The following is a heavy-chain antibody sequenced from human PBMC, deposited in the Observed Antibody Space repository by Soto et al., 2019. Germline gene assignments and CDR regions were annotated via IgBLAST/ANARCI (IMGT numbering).Heavy chain of an antibody. D-gene: IGHD1-26*01. J-gene: IGHJ5*02. CDR2: ITPDGSRT. CDR3: ARVASGSYDWIDP. Sequence: EVQLVESGGGLVQPGGSLRLSCAASKFTFTSYWMHWVRQAPGKGLMWVSRITPDGSRTTYADSVKGRFTISRDNAKNTVFLQMNSLRVEDTAVYYCARVASGSYDWIDPWGQGSLVTVSS. V-gene: IGHV3-74*01. CDR1: KFTFTSYW.